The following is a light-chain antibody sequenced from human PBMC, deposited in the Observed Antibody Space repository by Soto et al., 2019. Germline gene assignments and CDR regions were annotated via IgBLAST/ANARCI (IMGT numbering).Light chain of an antibody. CDR1: QSVSSN. CDR2: DAS. Sequence: EIVLTQSPATLSLSPGERATLSCRASQSVSSNLAWYQQKLGQAPRLLIYDASNRATGIPARFSGSGSGTDFTLTIINLEPEDFSVYYCQQRWSSPTFGQGTKLEIK. CDR3: QQRWSSPT. V-gene: IGKV3-11*01. J-gene: IGKJ2*01.